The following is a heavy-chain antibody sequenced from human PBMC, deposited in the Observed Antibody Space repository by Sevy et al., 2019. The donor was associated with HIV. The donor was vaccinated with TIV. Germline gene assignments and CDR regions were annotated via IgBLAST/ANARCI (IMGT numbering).Heavy chain of an antibody. CDR1: GYTFTSYG. V-gene: IGHV1-18*01. Sequence: ASVKVSCKASGYTFTSYGISWVRQAPGQGLEWMGWISAYNGNTNYAQKLQGRVTMTTDTSTSKAYMELRSLRSDDTAVDYCARVYPGRPYSGSPLGRFDYWGQGTLVTVSS. D-gene: IGHD1-26*01. J-gene: IGHJ4*02. CDR2: ISAYNGNT. CDR3: ARVYPGRPYSGSPLGRFDY.